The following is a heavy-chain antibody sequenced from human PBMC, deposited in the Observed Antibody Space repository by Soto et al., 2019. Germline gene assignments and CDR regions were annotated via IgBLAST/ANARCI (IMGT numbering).Heavy chain of an antibody. CDR1: GYTFTSYY. CDR2: INPSGGST. Sequence: ASVKVSCKASGYTFTSYYMHWVRQAPGQGLEWMGIINPSGGSTSYAQKFQGRVTMTRDTSTSTVYMELSSLRSEDTAVYYCARDRLLASPYYYYGMDVWGQGTTVTVSS. D-gene: IGHD2-15*01. CDR3: ARDRLLASPYYYYGMDV. J-gene: IGHJ6*02. V-gene: IGHV1-46*01.